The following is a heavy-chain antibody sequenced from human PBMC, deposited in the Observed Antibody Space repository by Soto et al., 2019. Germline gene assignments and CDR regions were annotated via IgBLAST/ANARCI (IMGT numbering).Heavy chain of an antibody. V-gene: IGHV4-31*02. D-gene: IGHD2-2*01. Sequence: PSETLSLTCTVSGGSISSGGYYWSWIRQHPGKGLEWIGYIYYSGSTYYNPSLKSRVTISVDTSKNQFSLKLSSVTAADTAVYYCARWGYCSSTSCYHPFDYWGQGTLVTVSS. CDR2: IYYSGST. CDR3: ARWGYCSSTSCYHPFDY. CDR1: GGSISSGGYY. J-gene: IGHJ4*02.